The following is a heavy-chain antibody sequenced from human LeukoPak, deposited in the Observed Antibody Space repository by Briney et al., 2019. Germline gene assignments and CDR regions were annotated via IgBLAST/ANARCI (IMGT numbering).Heavy chain of an antibody. Sequence: SETLSLTCAVYGGSFSGYYWSWIRQPPGKGLEWIGEINHSGSTNYNPSLKSRVTISVDTSKNQFSLKLSSVTAADTAVYYCAREGAARPSAFDIWGQGTMVTVSS. CDR1: GGSFSGYY. CDR2: INHSGST. J-gene: IGHJ3*02. CDR3: AREGAARPSAFDI. V-gene: IGHV4-34*01. D-gene: IGHD6-6*01.